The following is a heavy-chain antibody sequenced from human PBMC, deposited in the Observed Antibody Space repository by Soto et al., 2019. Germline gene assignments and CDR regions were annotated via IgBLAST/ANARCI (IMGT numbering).Heavy chain of an antibody. J-gene: IGHJ4*02. CDR3: ARVNRGAFDF. CDR2: IFYTENT. Sequence: SETLSLTCTVSGVSISSYYWSWIRQHTGKGLEWIGTIFYTENTDYNHSLKSRVTISIDTSKKQFSLNRRSVTAADTAIYYCARVNRGAFDFWGQGTLVTVSS. CDR1: GVSISSYY. V-gene: IGHV4-59*01.